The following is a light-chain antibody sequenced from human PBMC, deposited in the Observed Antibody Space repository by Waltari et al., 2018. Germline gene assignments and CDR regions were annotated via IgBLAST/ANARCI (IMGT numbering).Light chain of an antibody. CDR3: QQGNSFPPT. V-gene: IGKV1-12*01. CDR1: RGLGTW. J-gene: IGKJ1*01. CDR2: GAS. Sequence: DIQMTQSPSSVFASVGARVTFTCRASRGLGTWLAWFQQKPGKAPKVLIYGASTLLTGVPSRFSGSGSGTEFTLTITGLQPEDFATYFCQQGNSFPPTFGQGTRVEV.